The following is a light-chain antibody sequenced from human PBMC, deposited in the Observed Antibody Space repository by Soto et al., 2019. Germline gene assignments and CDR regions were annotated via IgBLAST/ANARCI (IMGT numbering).Light chain of an antibody. Sequence: EIVLTQSPATLSLSPGERATLSCRASQSVSSYLAWYQQKPGQAPRLLLYDASNRATGIPARFSGSGSGTDFTLNISSLEPEDFAVYDCQQRSNWPLTFGGGTKVEIK. V-gene: IGKV3-11*01. CDR3: QQRSNWPLT. J-gene: IGKJ4*01. CDR1: QSVSSY. CDR2: DAS.